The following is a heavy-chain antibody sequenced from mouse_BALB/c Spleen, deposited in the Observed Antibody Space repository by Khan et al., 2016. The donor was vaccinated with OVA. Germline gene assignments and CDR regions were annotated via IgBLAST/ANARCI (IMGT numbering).Heavy chain of an antibody. CDR2: ISSDSSTI. V-gene: IGHV5-17*02. Sequence: EVQLLESGGGLVQSGGSRKLSCAASGFTFTSYGMHWIRQAPEKGLEWVAYISSDSSTIYYADTVKGRFTITRDNPKNTLFLQLTSLRSGDTAMYFGATSDVCGYRFDYWGQGTTLTVSS. J-gene: IGHJ2*01. CDR1: GFTFTSYG. D-gene: IGHD2-14*01. CDR3: ATSDVCGYRFDY.